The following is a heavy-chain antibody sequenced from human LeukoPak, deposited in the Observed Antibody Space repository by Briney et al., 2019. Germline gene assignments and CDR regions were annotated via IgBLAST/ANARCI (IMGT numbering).Heavy chain of an antibody. CDR1: GGSISSYY. V-gene: IGHV4-59*08. CDR2: IYYSGST. D-gene: IGHD2-2*01. J-gene: IGHJ4*02. CDR3: AKYYCSSTSCPGIDY. Sequence: SETLSLTCTVSGGSISSYYWSWIRQPPGKGLEWIGYIYYSGSTNYNPSLKSRVTISVDTSKSQFSLKLSSVTAADTAVYYCAKYYCSSTSCPGIDYWGQGTLVTVFS.